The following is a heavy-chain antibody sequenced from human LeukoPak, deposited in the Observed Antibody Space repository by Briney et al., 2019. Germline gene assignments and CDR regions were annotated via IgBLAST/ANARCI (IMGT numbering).Heavy chain of an antibody. Sequence: ASVKASCKASGYTFTSYGISWVRQAPGQGLEWMGWISAYNGNTNYAQKLQGRVTMTTDTSTSTAYMELRSLRSDDTAVYYCARDLGYSYGPGVYYFDYWGQGTLVTVSS. CDR3: ARDLGYSYGPGVYYFDY. J-gene: IGHJ4*02. CDR1: GYTFTSYG. CDR2: ISAYNGNT. D-gene: IGHD5-18*01. V-gene: IGHV1-18*01.